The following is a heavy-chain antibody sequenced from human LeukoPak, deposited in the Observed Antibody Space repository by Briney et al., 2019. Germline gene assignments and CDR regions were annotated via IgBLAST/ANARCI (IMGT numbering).Heavy chain of an antibody. D-gene: IGHD1-26*01. V-gene: IGHV1-69*05. CDR1: GGTFSSYA. J-gene: IGHJ5*02. Sequence: ASVKVSCKASGGTFSSYAISWVRQAPGQGLEWMGGIIPIFGTANYAQKFQGRVTITTDESTSTAYMELSSLRSEDTAVYYCAKFIVGATAYNWFDPWGQGTLVTVSS. CDR2: IIPIFGTA. CDR3: AKFIVGATAYNWFDP.